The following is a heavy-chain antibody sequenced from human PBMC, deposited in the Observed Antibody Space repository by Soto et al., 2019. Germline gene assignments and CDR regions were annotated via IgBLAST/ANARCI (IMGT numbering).Heavy chain of an antibody. V-gene: IGHV3-30*18. CDR2: ISFDGSEK. CDR3: AKVGGYVGYEPIDS. D-gene: IGHD5-12*01. Sequence: QLQLVESGGGVVQPGRSLRLSCAASGFTFSSYAMHWVRQAPGKGLEWVAAISFDGSEKYYVDSVKGRFTISRDNSKSTLYVQMNSLRAEDTAVYYCAKVGGYVGYEPIDSWGQGTLVTVSS. CDR1: GFTFSSYA. J-gene: IGHJ4*02.